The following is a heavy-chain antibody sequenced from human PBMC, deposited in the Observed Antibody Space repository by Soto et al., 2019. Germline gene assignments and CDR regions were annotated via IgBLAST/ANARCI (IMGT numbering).Heavy chain of an antibody. V-gene: IGHV4-31*03. D-gene: IGHD6-6*01. CDR2: IYYSGST. CDR3: ARVGTAAPPDYMDV. Sequence: LSLTCTVSGVSISSGGYYWSWIRQHPGKGLEWIGYIYYSGSTYYNPSLKSRVTISVDTSKNQFSLKLSSVTAADTAVYYCARVGTAAPPDYMDVWGKGTPVTVSS. CDR1: GVSISSGGYY. J-gene: IGHJ6*03.